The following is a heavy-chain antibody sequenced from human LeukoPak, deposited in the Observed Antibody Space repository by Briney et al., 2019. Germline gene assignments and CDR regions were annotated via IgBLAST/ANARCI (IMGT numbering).Heavy chain of an antibody. V-gene: IGHV1-18*04. CDR3: ARVEITMVRGPDRVDY. D-gene: IGHD3-10*01. CDR1: GYTFTSYG. J-gene: IGHJ4*02. CDR2: ISAYNGNT. Sequence: ASVKVSCKASGYTFTSYGISWARQAPGQGLEWMGWISAYNGNTNYAQKLQGRVTMTTDTSTSTAYMELRSLRSDDTAVYYCARVEITMVRGPDRVDYWGQGTLVTVSP.